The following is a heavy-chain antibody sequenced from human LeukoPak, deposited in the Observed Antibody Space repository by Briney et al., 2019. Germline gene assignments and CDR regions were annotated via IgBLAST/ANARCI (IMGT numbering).Heavy chain of an antibody. CDR1: GDSISPYC. Sequence: SETLSLTCTVSGDSISPYCWSWIRQPPGKGLEWIGDIYHSGSTNYNPSLKSRVTISVDTSKNQFSLKLSSVTAADTAVYYCARRLVGQTFDYWGQGTLVTVSS. J-gene: IGHJ4*02. CDR2: IYHSGST. V-gene: IGHV4-59*01. D-gene: IGHD3-10*01. CDR3: ARRLVGQTFDY.